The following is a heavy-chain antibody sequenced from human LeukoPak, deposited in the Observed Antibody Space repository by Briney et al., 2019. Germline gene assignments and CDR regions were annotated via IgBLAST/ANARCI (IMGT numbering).Heavy chain of an antibody. Sequence: PGGSLRLSCAASGFTFSSYAMSWVRQAPGKGLEWVSAISGSGGSTYYADSVKGRFTISRDNSKNTLYLQMNSLRAEDTAVYYCASNIGYTAMAKDGFDYWGQGTLVTVSS. J-gene: IGHJ4*02. V-gene: IGHV3-23*01. CDR1: GFTFSSYA. D-gene: IGHD5-18*01. CDR3: ASNIGYTAMAKDGFDY. CDR2: ISGSGGST.